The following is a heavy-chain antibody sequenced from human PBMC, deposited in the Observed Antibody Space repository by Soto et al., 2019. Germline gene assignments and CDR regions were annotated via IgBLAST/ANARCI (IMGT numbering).Heavy chain of an antibody. D-gene: IGHD3-22*01. J-gene: IGHJ5*02. Sequence: ASVKVSCKASGGTFSSYTISWVRQAPGQGLEWMGRIIPILGIANYAQKFQGRVTVTADKSTSTAYMELSSLRSEDTAVYYCARVRYYDSSGNNWFDPWGQGTLVTVSS. CDR3: ARVRYYDSSGNNWFDP. CDR1: GGTFSSYT. CDR2: IIPILGIA. V-gene: IGHV1-69*02.